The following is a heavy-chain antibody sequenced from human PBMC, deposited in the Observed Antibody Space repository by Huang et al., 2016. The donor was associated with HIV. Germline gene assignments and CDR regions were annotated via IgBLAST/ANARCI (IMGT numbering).Heavy chain of an antibody. Sequence: QVQLVESGGGVVQPGRSLRLSCAASGFPFRSSGMHWGRQAPGRGWEWVAAISYDGNKQHDAKSVRGRFTISRDNSKTTLYLQMNSPRAEDTAVYYCARDLGGYYDSSGYPDYWGQGALVTVSS. CDR1: GFPFRSSG. CDR2: ISYDGNKQ. V-gene: IGHV3-30-3*01. J-gene: IGHJ4*02. D-gene: IGHD3-22*01. CDR3: ARDLGGYYDSSGYPDY.